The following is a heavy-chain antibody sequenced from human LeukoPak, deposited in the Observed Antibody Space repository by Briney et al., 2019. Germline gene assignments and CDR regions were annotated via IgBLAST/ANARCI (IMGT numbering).Heavy chain of an antibody. D-gene: IGHD6-19*01. CDR3: ARGMTVAANWFDS. CDR1: GFTFSSLW. Sequence: GGSLRLSCAASGFTFSSLWMNWVRQAPGKGPEWVANIKQDGGEKYYVDSVKGRFTISRDNAKNSLYLQMNSLRAEDTAIYYCARGMTVAANWFDSWGQGTLVTVSS. V-gene: IGHV3-7*01. CDR2: IKQDGGEK. J-gene: IGHJ5*01.